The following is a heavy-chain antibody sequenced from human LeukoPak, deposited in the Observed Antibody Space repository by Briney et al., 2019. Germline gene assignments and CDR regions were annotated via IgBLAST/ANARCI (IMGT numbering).Heavy chain of an antibody. CDR3: GRDPKLGIRVYTYGYIDY. D-gene: IGHD5-18*01. J-gene: IGHJ4*02. V-gene: IGHV7-4-1*02. CDR2: INTNTGNP. CDR1: GYTFTGYY. Sequence: ASVTVSCTASGYTFTGYYMHWVRQAPGQGLEWMGWINTNTGNPTYAQGFTGRYVFSLDTSVSTAYLQISGLKADDTAVYYCGRDPKLGIRVYTYGYIDYWGQGTLVTVSS.